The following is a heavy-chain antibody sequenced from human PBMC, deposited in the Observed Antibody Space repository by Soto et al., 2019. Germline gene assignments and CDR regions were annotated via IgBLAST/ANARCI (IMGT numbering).Heavy chain of an antibody. CDR1: HATFTGYT. D-gene: IGHD4-17*01. CDR3: ARGTVTSGRGFGP. Sequence: QVHLVQSETEVKEPGASVTVSCKTSHATFTGYTINWVRQAPGQGLEWLGWISSLSGNTYYARDFQGRLTMTTNTSASTAYMERRSLSSDDTAVYFCARGTVTSGRGFGPWGQGTLVTVSS. CDR2: ISSLSGNT. V-gene: IGHV1-18*04. J-gene: IGHJ5*02.